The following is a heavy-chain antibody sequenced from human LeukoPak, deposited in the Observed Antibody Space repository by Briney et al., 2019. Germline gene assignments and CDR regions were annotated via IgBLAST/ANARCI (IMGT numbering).Heavy chain of an antibody. V-gene: IGHV3-74*01. CDR3: AKDTSSGWQNWFDP. CDR2: INSDGSST. J-gene: IGHJ5*02. Sequence: GGSLRLSCAASGFTFSSYWMHWVRQAPGKGLVWVSRINSDGSSTSYADSVKGRFTISRDNSKNTLYLQMNSLRAEDTAVYYCAKDTSSGWQNWFDPWGQGTLVTVSS. CDR1: GFTFSSYW. D-gene: IGHD6-19*01.